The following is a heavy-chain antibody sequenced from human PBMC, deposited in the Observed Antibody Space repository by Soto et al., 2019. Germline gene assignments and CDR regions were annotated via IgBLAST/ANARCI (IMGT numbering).Heavy chain of an antibody. V-gene: IGHV4-4*02. Sequence: SETLSLTCAVSGGSISSSYWWSWVRQPPGKGLEWIGEIYHSGSTNYNPSLKSLVTISVDKSKNQFSLKLSSVTAADTAVYYCARVTTYYDILTGSRPNWFDPWGQGTLVTVSS. J-gene: IGHJ5*02. D-gene: IGHD3-9*01. CDR1: GGSISSSYW. CDR3: ARVTTYYDILTGSRPNWFDP. CDR2: IYHSGST.